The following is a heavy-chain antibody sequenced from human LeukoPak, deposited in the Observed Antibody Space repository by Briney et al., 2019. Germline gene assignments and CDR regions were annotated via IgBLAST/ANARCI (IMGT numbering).Heavy chain of an antibody. CDR2: INHSGST. D-gene: IGHD6-6*01. CDR3: ARDQSSSSAGIRD. J-gene: IGHJ4*02. CDR1: GGSFSGYY. V-gene: IGHV4-34*01. Sequence: SETLSLTCAVYGGSFSGYYWSWIRQPPGKGLEWIGEINHSGSTNYNPSLKSRVTISVDTSKNQFSLKLSSVTAADTAVYYCARDQSSSSAGIRDWGQGTLVTVSS.